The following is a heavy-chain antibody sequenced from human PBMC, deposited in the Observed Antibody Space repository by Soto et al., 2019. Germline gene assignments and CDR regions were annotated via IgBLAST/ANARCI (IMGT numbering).Heavy chain of an antibody. D-gene: IGHD4-17*01. CDR1: GFTFTTYA. CDR2: ISSSGDIP. V-gene: IGHV3-23*01. Sequence: EVQLLESGGGLVQPGGSLRLSCAASGFTFTTYAMSWVRQPPGKGLEWVSGISSSGDIPYYADSVKGRFTISRDQSKKTVYLQMNSLRAEDTVLYYCAKVNSIVGDGDHDYWGQGTLVSVSS. CDR3: AKVNSIVGDGDHDY. J-gene: IGHJ4*02.